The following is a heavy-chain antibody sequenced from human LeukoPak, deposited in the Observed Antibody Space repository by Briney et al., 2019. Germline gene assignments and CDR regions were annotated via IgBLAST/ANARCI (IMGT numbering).Heavy chain of an antibody. CDR3: ARVKAGATIENFYYYYMDV. Sequence: GGSLRLSCAASGFTFSTYSMNWVRQAPGKGLEWVSSITSSSSYIKYADSVKGRFTISRDNAKNFLYLQMNSLRAEDTAVYYCARVKAGATIENFYYYYMDVWGKGTTVTVSS. CDR1: GFTFSTYS. D-gene: IGHD1-26*01. CDR2: ITSSSSYI. J-gene: IGHJ6*03. V-gene: IGHV3-21*01.